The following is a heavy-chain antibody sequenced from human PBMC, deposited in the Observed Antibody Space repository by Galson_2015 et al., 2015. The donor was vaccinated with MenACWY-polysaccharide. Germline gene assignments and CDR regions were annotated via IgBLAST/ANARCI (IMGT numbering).Heavy chain of an antibody. CDR3: ARDYAALSVVVLPGLYFDP. CDR1: GFTFSTYS. Sequence: SLRLSCAASGFTFSTYSMPWVRQAPGNGLARVSYIHGGSSTIYYAASEKGRFPLSRDNAQNSLSLQLNSLRDDDTAVYYCARDYAALSVVVLPGLYFDPWGQGTLVTVSS. J-gene: IGHJ5*02. CDR2: IHGGSSTI. V-gene: IGHV3-48*02. D-gene: IGHD2-2*01.